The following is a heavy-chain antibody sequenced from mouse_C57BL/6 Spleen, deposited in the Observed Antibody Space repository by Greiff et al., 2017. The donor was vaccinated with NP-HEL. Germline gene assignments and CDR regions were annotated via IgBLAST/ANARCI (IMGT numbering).Heavy chain of an antibody. CDR2: INPSSGYT. CDR1: GYTFTSYW. Sequence: QVQLKQSGAELAKPGASVKLSCKASGYTFTSYWMHWVKQRPGQGLEWIGYINPSSGYTKYNQKFKDKATLTADKSSSTAYMQLSSLTYEDSAVYYCARGGLDGRGYYGSSPVFDYWGQGTTLTVSS. V-gene: IGHV1-7*01. D-gene: IGHD1-1*01. CDR3: ARGGLDGRGYYGSSPVFDY. J-gene: IGHJ2*01.